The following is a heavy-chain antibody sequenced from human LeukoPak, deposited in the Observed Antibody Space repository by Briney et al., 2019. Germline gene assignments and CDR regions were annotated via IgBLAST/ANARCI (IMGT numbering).Heavy chain of an antibody. CDR3: TRVKDTAMVNDY. D-gene: IGHD5-18*01. V-gene: IGHV3-49*04. Sequence: PGRSLRLSCTASGFTFGDYAMSWVRQAPGKGLEWVGFIRSKAYGGTTEYAASVKGRFTISRDDSKSIAYLQMNSLKAEDTAVYYCTRVKDTAMVNDYWGQATLVTVSS. J-gene: IGHJ4*02. CDR2: IRSKAYGGTT. CDR1: GFTFGDYA.